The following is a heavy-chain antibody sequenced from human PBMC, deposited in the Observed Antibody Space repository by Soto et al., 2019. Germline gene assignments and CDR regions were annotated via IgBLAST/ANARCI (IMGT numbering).Heavy chain of an antibody. J-gene: IGHJ6*03. D-gene: IGHD6-13*01. V-gene: IGHV4-4*02. CDR2: IYHSGST. Sequence: SETLSLTCAVSSGSISSSNWWSWVRQPPGKGLEWIGEIYHSGSTNYNPSLKSRVTISVDKSKNQFSLKLSSVTAADTAVYYCAREESWYRGLRDYYMDVWGKGTTVTVSS. CDR3: AREESWYRGLRDYYMDV. CDR1: SGSISSSNW.